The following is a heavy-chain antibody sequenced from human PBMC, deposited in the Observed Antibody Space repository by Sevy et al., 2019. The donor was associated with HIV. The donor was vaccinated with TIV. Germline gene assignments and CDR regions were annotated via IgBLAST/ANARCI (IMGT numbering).Heavy chain of an antibody. Sequence: GGSLRLSCAASGFTFSTYAMSWVRQAPGKGLEWVSVISGSGGEKYYADSVKGRFTISRDNSKNTLYLQMNSLKAEKKTVYYCVKDAYYYDSRGYSMRQGYYGMDVWGQGTTVTVSS. J-gene: IGHJ6*02. CDR3: VKDAYYYDSRGYSMRQGYYGMDV. CDR2: ISGSGGEK. CDR1: GFTFSTYA. V-gene: IGHV3-23*01. D-gene: IGHD3-22*01.